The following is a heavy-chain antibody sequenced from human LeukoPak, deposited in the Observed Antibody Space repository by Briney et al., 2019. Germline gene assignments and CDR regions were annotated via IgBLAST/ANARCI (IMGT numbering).Heavy chain of an antibody. J-gene: IGHJ4*02. CDR1: GVSISSYY. CDR2: IYYSGST. D-gene: IGHD5-18*01. V-gene: IGHV4-59*01. Sequence: KPSETLSLTCTVSGVSISSYYWSWIRQPPGKGLEWIGYIYYSGSTNYNPSLKSRVTISVDTSKNQFSLKLSSATAADTAVYYCAREGVDTAMALSYWGQGTLVTVSS. CDR3: AREGVDTAMALSY.